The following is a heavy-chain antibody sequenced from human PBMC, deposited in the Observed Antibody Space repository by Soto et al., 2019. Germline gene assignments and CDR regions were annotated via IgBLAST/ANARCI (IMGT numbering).Heavy chain of an antibody. V-gene: IGHV4-59*01. D-gene: IGHD3-22*01. CDR3: ARDRDYDSSGYLGI. J-gene: IGHJ4*02. CDR2: IYYSGST. Sequence: SETLSLTCTVSGGSISSYYWSWIRQPPGKGLEWIGYIYYSGSTNYNPSLKSRVTISVDTSKNQFSLKLSSVTAADTAVYYCARDRDYDSSGYLGIWGPGTLVTVSS. CDR1: GGSISSYY.